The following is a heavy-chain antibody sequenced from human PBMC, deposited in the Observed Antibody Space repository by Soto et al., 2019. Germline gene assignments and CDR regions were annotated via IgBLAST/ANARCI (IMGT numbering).Heavy chain of an antibody. D-gene: IGHD5-18*01. CDR3: ARDSTWDTAMGHYYYYGMDV. CDR2: ISPYTGNT. V-gene: IGHV1-18*01. CDR1: GYIFSNYG. Sequence: EASVKVSCKTSGYIFSNYGISWIRQAPGQGLEWMGWISPYTGNTDSAQSFQDRVTLITDTSTSTAYMELSSLRSEDTAVYYCARDSTWDTAMGHYYYYGMDVWGQGTTVTVSS. J-gene: IGHJ6*02.